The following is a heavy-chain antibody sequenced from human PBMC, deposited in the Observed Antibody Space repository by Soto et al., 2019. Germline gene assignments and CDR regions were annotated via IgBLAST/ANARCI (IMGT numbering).Heavy chain of an antibody. J-gene: IGHJ3*02. Sequence: PGGSLRLSCAASGFTFDIFAMSWVRQAAGKGLEWVSSIGGGDPYYAESVKGRFTISRDNSKNTVSLQMTSLRAEDTAMYYCAKDRQDHNSVWDPFDIWGQGTMVTVSS. V-gene: IGHV3-23*01. CDR3: AKDRQDHNSVWDPFDI. CDR1: GFTFDIFA. D-gene: IGHD2-21*01. CDR2: IGGGDP.